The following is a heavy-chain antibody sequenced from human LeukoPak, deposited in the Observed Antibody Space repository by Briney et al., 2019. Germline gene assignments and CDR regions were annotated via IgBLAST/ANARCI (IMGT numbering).Heavy chain of an antibody. J-gene: IGHJ4*02. D-gene: IGHD6-6*01. CDR2: IYYSGST. Sequence: SETLSLTCTVSGGSISSSSYYWGWIRQPPGKGLEWIGSIYYSGSTYYNPSLKSRVTISVDTSKNQFSLKLSSVTAADTAVYYCARLRQLADFDYWGQGTLVTASS. V-gene: IGHV4-39*01. CDR3: ARLRQLADFDY. CDR1: GGSISSSSYY.